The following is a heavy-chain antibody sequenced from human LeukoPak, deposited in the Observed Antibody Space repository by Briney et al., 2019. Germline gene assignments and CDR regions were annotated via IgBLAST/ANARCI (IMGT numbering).Heavy chain of an antibody. CDR3: ARDLREHGVFDI. CDR1: GFTVSSNY. J-gene: IGHJ3*02. D-gene: IGHD1-26*01. V-gene: IGHV3-53*01. CDR2: IYSDGRT. Sequence: PGGSLRLPCAASGFTVSSNYMSWVRQAPGKGLEWVSEIYSDGRTYYAASVKGRFSISRDNSKNTVYLQMNSLRAEDTAVYYCARDLREHGVFDIWGQGTMVTVSS.